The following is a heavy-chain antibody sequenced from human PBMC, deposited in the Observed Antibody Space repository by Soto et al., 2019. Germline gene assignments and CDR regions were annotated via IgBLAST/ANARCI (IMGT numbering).Heavy chain of an antibody. CDR1: GFTFSMFS. Sequence: VGSLRLSCSASGFTFSMFSMHWVRQAPGKGLEYVSGISSNGDSTYYADSVKGRFTISRDNSKNTLYLQMSSLRAVDTAVYYCVHPRSTVQIPPTWGQGTLVTVSS. J-gene: IGHJ5*02. V-gene: IGHV3-64D*06. CDR2: ISSNGDST. CDR3: VHPRSTVQIPPT. D-gene: IGHD4-17*01.